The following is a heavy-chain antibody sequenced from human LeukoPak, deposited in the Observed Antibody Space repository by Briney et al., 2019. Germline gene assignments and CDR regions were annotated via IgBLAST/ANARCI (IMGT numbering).Heavy chain of an antibody. J-gene: IGHJ5*02. Sequence: GGSLRLSCAASGFTFDDYAMSWVRQVPGKGLEWVSGINWNGDRTQYIDSVKGRFTMSRDNAKNSLYLQMTSLRAEDAALYYCARDPYGGIGVFDPWGQGTLVTVSS. CDR2: INWNGDRT. V-gene: IGHV3-20*04. D-gene: IGHD4-23*01. CDR1: GFTFDDYA. CDR3: ARDPYGGIGVFDP.